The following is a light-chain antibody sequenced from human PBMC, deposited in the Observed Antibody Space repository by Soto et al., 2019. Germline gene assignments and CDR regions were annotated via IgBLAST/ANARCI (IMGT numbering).Light chain of an antibody. CDR1: SGHSSYA. Sequence: QLVLTQSPSASASLGDSVKLTCTLSSGHSSYAIAWHQQQAEKGPRYLMKLNSDGSHSKGDGIPDRFSGSSSGAERYLTISSLQSEDEAYYYCQTWGTGTWVFGGGTKLTVL. J-gene: IGLJ3*02. CDR3: QTWGTGTWV. V-gene: IGLV4-69*01. CDR2: LNSDGSH.